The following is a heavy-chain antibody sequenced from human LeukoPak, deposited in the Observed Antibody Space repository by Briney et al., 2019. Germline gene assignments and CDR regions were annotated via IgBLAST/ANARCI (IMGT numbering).Heavy chain of an antibody. D-gene: IGHD5/OR15-5a*01. CDR1: GFTFSSYG. J-gene: IGHJ4*02. CDR2: ISYDGSNK. CDR3: AKARPRVSFDY. V-gene: IGHV3-30*18. Sequence: GRSLRLSCAASGFTFSSYGMHWVRQAPGKGLEWVAVISYDGSNKYYAHSVKGRFTISRDNSKNTLYLQMNSLRAEDTAVYYCAKARPRVSFDYWGQGTLVTVSS.